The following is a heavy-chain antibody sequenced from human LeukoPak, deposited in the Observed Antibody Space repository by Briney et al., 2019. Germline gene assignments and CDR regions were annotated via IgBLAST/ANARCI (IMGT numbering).Heavy chain of an antibody. J-gene: IGHJ4*02. V-gene: IGHV1-2*02. D-gene: IGHD3-9*01. Sequence: GASVKVSCKASGYTFTGYYMHWVRQAPGQGLEWMGWINPNSGGTNYAQKFQGRVTMTRDTSISTAYMELSRLRSDDTAVYYRARGVDILTGLNPSDGERWGQGTLVTVSS. CDR2: INPNSGGT. CDR1: GYTFTGYY. CDR3: ARGVDILTGLNPSDGER.